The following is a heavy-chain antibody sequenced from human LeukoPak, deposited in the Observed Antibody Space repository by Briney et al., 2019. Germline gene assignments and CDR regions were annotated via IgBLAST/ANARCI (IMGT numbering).Heavy chain of an antibody. CDR1: GFTFSTYT. CDR2: ISYSGST. V-gene: IGHV4-59*01. J-gene: IGHJ4*02. D-gene: IGHD5-12*01. Sequence: GSLRLSCAASGFTFSTYTMNWVRQAPGKGLEWIGYISYSGSTNYNPSLKSRVTISLDTSKNQFSLKVRSVTAADTAVYYCARGFDSKSTYFDYWGQGTLVTVSS. CDR3: ARGFDSKSTYFDY.